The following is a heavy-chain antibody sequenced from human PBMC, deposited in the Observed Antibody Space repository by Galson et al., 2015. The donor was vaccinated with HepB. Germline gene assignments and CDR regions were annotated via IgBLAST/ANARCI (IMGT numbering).Heavy chain of an antibody. CDR2: IWYDGSNK. V-gene: IGHV3-33*08. CDR3: ARDDAVAGTEGNFDY. CDR1: GFTFSSYG. J-gene: IGHJ4*02. D-gene: IGHD6-19*01. Sequence: SLRLSCAASGFTFSSYGMHWVRQAPGKGLEWVAVIWYDGSNKYYADSVKGRFTISRDNSKNTLYLQMNSLRAEDTAVYYCARDDAVAGTEGNFDYWGQGTLVTVSS.